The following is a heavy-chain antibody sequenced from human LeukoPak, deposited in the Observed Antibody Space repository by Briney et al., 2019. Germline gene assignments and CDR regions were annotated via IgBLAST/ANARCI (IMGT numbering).Heavy chain of an antibody. CDR2: ITTSSTYT. J-gene: IGHJ4*02. CDR1: GFSFSSYN. CDR3: ADTSSY. Sequence: PGGSLRLSCEASGFSFSSYNMDWVRQTPGKGLEWISSITTSSTYTFYADSVKGRFTISRDNSKNTLYLQMNSLRAEDTAVYYCADTSSYWGQGTLVTVSS. V-gene: IGHV3-21*01. D-gene: IGHD6-6*01.